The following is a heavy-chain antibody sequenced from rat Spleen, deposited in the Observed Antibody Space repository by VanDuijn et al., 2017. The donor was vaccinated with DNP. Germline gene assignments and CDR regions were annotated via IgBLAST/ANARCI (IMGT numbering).Heavy chain of an antibody. CDR2: IWGDGST. Sequence: QVQMKETGPGLVQTTQTLSVTCTVSGFSLTSYGVHWVRQAPGKGLEWMGIIWGDGSTTYNSALKSRLSISRETSKSQVFLTMNSLHTDETAVYYCAEARVKGYWGQGVMVTVSS. V-gene: IGHV2-77*01. CDR1: GFSLTSYG. CDR3: AEARVKGY. J-gene: IGHJ2*01. D-gene: IGHD1-4*01.